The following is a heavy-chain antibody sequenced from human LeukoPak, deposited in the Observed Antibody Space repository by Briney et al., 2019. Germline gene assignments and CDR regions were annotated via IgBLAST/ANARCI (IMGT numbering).Heavy chain of an antibody. Sequence: SETLSLTCAVYGGSFSGYYWSWIRQPPGKGLEWIGEINHSGSTNYNPSLKSRVTISVDTSKNQFSLKLSSVTAADTAVYYCARDWKYSSSWHGVDYWGQGTLVTVSS. V-gene: IGHV4-34*01. CDR1: GGSFSGYY. CDR3: ARDWKYSSSWHGVDY. J-gene: IGHJ4*02. D-gene: IGHD6-13*01. CDR2: INHSGST.